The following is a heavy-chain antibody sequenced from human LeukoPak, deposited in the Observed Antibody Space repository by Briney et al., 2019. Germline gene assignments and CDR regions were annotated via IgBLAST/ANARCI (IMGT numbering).Heavy chain of an antibody. CDR2: IYTSGST. Sequence: SETLSLTCTVSGGSISSSSYYWGWIRQPPGKGLEWIGRIYTSGSTNYNPSLKSRVTMSVDTSKNQFSLKLSSVTAADTAVYYCARGSSSWFDWYFDLWGRGTLVTVSS. D-gene: IGHD6-13*01. J-gene: IGHJ2*01. CDR3: ARGSSSWFDWYFDL. CDR1: GGSISSSSYY. V-gene: IGHV4-39*07.